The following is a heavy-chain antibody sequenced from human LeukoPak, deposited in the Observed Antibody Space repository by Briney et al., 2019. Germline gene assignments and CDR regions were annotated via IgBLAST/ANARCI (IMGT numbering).Heavy chain of an antibody. CDR2: IKQDGSEK. Sequence: GGSLRLSCAASGFTFSSYWMSWVRQAPGKGLEWVANIKQDGSEKYYVDSVKGRFTISRDNAKNSLYLQMNSLRAEDTAVYYYARPGTTDYGDYSYYFDYWGQGTLVTVSS. D-gene: IGHD4-17*01. V-gene: IGHV3-7*01. CDR3: ARPGTTDYGDYSYYFDY. CDR1: GFTFSSYW. J-gene: IGHJ4*02.